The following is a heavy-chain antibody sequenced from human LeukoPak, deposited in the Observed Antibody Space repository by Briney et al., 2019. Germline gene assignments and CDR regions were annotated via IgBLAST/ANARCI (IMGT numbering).Heavy chain of an antibody. CDR1: GYTLTELS. J-gene: IGHJ4*02. CDR3: ARESTDYYDTSGYYYGPIY. CDR2: IIPIFGTA. V-gene: IGHV1-69*13. Sequence: SVKVSCKVSGYTLTELSMHWVRQAPGQGLEWMGGIIPIFGTANYAQKFQGRVTITADESTTTAYMELSSLRSEDTAVYYCARESTDYYDTSGYYYGPIYWGQGTLVTVSS. D-gene: IGHD3-22*01.